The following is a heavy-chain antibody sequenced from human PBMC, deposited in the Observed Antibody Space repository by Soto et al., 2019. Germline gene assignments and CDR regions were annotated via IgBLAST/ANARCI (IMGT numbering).Heavy chain of an antibody. CDR3: AASIFYSGMDV. CDR2: IYPGDSDT. J-gene: IGHJ6*04. V-gene: IGHV5-51*01. Sequence: GESLKISCKGSGYTFTNYWIGWVRQMPGKGLEWMGIIYPGDSDTKYNPSFQGQVTISADKSITTTYLRWTSLKASDTAIYYCAASIFYSGMDVWGAGTTVTVSS. CDR1: GYTFTNYW.